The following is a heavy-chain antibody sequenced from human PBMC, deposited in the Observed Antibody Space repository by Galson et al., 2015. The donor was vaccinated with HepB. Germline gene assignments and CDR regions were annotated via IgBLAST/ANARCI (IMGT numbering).Heavy chain of an antibody. J-gene: IGHJ1*01. CDR3: AHSPIVCGGQKCYSGNYFDH. D-gene: IGHD2-21*01. CDR1: GFSLSSSGVA. V-gene: IGHV2-5*02. Sequence: PALVKPTQTLTLTCTFSGFSLSSSGVAVAWIRQPPGEALEWLAHIYWDDDKRYRPPLRGRLTIYKDASKNQVVLTMTNMDPVDTGTYFCAHSPIVCGGQKCYSGNYFDHWGQGIQVTVSS. CDR2: IYWDDDK.